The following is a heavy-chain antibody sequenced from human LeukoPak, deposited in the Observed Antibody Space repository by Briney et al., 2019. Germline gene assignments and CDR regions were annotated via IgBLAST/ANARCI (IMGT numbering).Heavy chain of an antibody. Sequence: GGSPRHSCSASGFTFSTHEMNWVRQAPGKGLEWVSYISSSGNTIYYADSMKGRFTISRDNAKNSLYLQMTSLRAEDTAVYYCSSTLVGATDYWVQGTVVTVSS. CDR2: ISSSGNTI. CDR3: SSTLVGATDY. D-gene: IGHD1-26*01. J-gene: IGHJ4*02. V-gene: IGHV3-48*03. CDR1: GFTFSTHE.